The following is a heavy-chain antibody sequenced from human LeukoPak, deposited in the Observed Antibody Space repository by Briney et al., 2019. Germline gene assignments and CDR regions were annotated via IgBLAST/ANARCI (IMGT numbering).Heavy chain of an antibody. CDR1: GYTFTSYD. D-gene: IGHD3-22*01. V-gene: IGHV1-8*02. CDR3: ATESDYYDSSGYSRWFDP. Sequence: ASVKVSCKASGYTFTSYDINWVRQATGQGLEWMGWLNPNSGNTGYAQKFQGRGTMTWNTSISTAYMELSGLRSEDTAIHYCATESDYYDSSGYSRWFDPWGQGTLVTVSS. CDR2: LNPNSGNT. J-gene: IGHJ5*02.